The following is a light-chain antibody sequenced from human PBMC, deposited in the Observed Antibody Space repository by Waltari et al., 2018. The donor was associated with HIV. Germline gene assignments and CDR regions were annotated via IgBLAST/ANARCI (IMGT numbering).Light chain of an antibody. CDR1: QTISNY. V-gene: IGKV1-39*01. CDR3: QQSYSTPIT. Sequence: DIQMTQSPSSLSASVGDRVTITCRATQTISNYLNWYQQKPGKAPKLLIYAASSLPSGVPSRFSGSGSGTDFTLAISSLQPEDFATYFCQQSYSTPITFGRGTRLEIK. CDR2: AAS. J-gene: IGKJ5*01.